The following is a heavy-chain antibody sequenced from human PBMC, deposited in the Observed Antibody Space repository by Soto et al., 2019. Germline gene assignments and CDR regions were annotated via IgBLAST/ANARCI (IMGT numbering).Heavy chain of an antibody. CDR1: GGSISSSSYY. V-gene: IGHV4-39*01. Sequence: SETLSLTCTVSGGSISSSSYYWGWIRQPPGKGLEWIGSIYYSGSTYYNPSLKSRVTISVDTSKNQFSLKLSSVTAADTAVYYCARGVAPGQQLEDAFDIWGQGTMVTVSS. J-gene: IGHJ3*02. CDR3: ARGVAPGQQLEDAFDI. D-gene: IGHD6-6*01. CDR2: IYYSGST.